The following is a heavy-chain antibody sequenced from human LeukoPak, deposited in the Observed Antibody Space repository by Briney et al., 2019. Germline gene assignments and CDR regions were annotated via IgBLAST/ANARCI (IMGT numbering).Heavy chain of an antibody. J-gene: IGHJ1*01. CDR3: ARHQLRSFD. CDR1: GGSISSGSYS. Sequence: PSQTLSLTCTVSGGSISSGSYSWSWIRQPAGKGLEWIGRIYTSGSTNYNPSLKSRVTISVDTSKNQFSLKLSSVTAADTAVYYCARHQLRSFDRGQGTLVTVSS. CDR2: IYTSGST. D-gene: IGHD3-9*01. V-gene: IGHV4-61*02.